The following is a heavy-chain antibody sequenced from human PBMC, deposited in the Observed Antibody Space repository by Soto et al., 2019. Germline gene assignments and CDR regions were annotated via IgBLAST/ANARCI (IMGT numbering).Heavy chain of an antibody. CDR1: GGSISSSSYY. Sequence: SETLSLTCTVSGGSISSSSYYWGWIRQPPGKGLEWIGSIYYSGSTYYNPSLKSRVTISVDTSKNQFSLKLSSVTAADTAVYYCARMVGVAANNWFDPWGQGTLVTVSS. J-gene: IGHJ5*02. D-gene: IGHD2-15*01. V-gene: IGHV4-39*07. CDR3: ARMVGVAANNWFDP. CDR2: IYYSGST.